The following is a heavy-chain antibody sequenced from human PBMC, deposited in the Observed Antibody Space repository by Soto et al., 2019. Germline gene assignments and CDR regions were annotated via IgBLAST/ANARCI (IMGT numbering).Heavy chain of an antibody. CDR3: AREQTGGLLFDN. CDR1: GGSISSYY. CDR2: IYYSGST. J-gene: IGHJ4*02. D-gene: IGHD1-26*01. V-gene: IGHV4-59*01. Sequence: SETLSLTCTVSGGSISSYYWSWIRQPPGKGLEWIGYIYYSGSTNYNPSLKSRVTISVDTSKNQFSLKLSSVTAADTAVYYCAREQTGGLLFDNWGQGTLVTVSS.